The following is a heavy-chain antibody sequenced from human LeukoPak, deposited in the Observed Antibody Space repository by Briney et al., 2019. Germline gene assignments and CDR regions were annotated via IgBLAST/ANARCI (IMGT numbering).Heavy chain of an antibody. D-gene: IGHD1-7*01. Sequence: SQTLSLTCAISGDSVSDKSGGWSWIRQSPSRGLEWLGRIYYRSKWYIDYAVSVTSRISINPDTSKNQFSLQLNSVTPEDTAVYYCARDSIRYNWNYVLLHDYWGQGTLVTVSS. V-gene: IGHV6-1*01. CDR3: ARDSIRYNWNYVLLHDY. CDR1: GDSVSDKSGG. CDR2: IYYRSKWYI. J-gene: IGHJ4*02.